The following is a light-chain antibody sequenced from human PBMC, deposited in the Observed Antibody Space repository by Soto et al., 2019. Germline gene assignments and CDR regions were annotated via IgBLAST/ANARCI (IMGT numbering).Light chain of an antibody. CDR2: GAS. CDR3: QQYGRSPYT. V-gene: IGKV3-20*01. Sequence: EIVLTQSPDTLSLSPGERATLSCRASQSVSNNYLAWYQQKPGQAPRLLIYGASSRPGGIPDKFSGSGSGTDFTLTINRLEPEYFAVYYCQQYGRSPYTFAQGTKVEI. CDR1: QSVSNNY. J-gene: IGKJ2*01.